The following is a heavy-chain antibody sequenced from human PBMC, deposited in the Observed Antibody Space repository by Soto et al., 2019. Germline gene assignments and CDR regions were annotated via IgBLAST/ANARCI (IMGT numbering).Heavy chain of an antibody. CDR3: ASSLRFLERFFDY. CDR2: INNSGST. V-gene: IGHV4-34*01. D-gene: IGHD3-3*01. Sequence: QVHLQQWGARVLKPSETLSLTCAVDGGSFSGYYWSWIRQPPGKGLEWIGEINNSGSTNYNPSLKSRITISLDMSKNQFSLKLSSVTAADAAVYYCASSLRFLERFFDYWGQGTLVTVSS. CDR1: GGSFSGYY. J-gene: IGHJ4*02.